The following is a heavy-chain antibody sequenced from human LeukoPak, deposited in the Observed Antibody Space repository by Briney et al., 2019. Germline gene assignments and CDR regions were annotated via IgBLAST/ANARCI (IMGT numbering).Heavy chain of an antibody. V-gene: IGHV4-4*07. D-gene: IGHD3-16*01. CDR3: ARGGMLQGLFYYYYYMDV. CDR1: GGSISSYY. CDR2: IYTSGST. Sequence: SETLSLTCTVSGGSISSYYWSWIRQPAGKGLEWIGRIYTSGSTNYNPSLKSRVTMSVDTSKNQFSLKLSSVTAADTAVYYCARGGMLQGLFYYYYYMDVWGKGTTVTVSS. J-gene: IGHJ6*03.